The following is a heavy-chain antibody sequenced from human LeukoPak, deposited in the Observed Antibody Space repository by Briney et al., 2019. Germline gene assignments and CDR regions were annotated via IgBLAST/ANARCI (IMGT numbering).Heavy chain of an antibody. CDR2: INHSGST. Sequence: SETLSLTCAVYGGTFSGYYWSWIRQPPGKGLEWIGEINHSGSTNYNPSLKSRVTISVDTSKNQFSLKLSSVTAADTAVYYCARSKAGSFDYWGQGTLVTVSS. CDR1: GGTFSGYY. V-gene: IGHV4-34*01. J-gene: IGHJ4*02. CDR3: ARSKAGSFDY.